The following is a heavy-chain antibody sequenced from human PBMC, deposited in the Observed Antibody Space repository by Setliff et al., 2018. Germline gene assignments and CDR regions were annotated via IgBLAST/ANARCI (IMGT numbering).Heavy chain of an antibody. Sequence: ASVKVSCKASGGTFSSYAISWVRQAPGQGLEWMGGISAYNGNTNYAQKLQGRVTMTTDTSTNTAYMEVRSLGSDDTAMYYCARAVGYCSGGSCYKGDDYWGQGTLVTVS. CDR2: ISAYNGNT. CDR3: ARAVGYCSGGSCYKGDDY. V-gene: IGHV1-18*01. D-gene: IGHD2-15*01. J-gene: IGHJ4*02. CDR1: GGTFSSYA.